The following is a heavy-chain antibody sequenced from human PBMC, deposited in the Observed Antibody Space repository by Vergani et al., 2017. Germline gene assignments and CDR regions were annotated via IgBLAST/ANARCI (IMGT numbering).Heavy chain of an antibody. CDR3: ARDGSFGEPDDLGGMDV. Sequence: QVQLQQWGAGLLKPSETLSLTCAVYGGSFSGYYWSWIRQPPGKGLEWIGEINHSGSTNYNPSLKSRVTISVDTSKNQFSLKLSSVTAADTAVYYCARDGSFGEPDDLGGMDVWGQGTTVTVSS. J-gene: IGHJ6*02. CDR1: GGSFSGYY. D-gene: IGHD3-10*01. CDR2: INHSGST. V-gene: IGHV4-34*01.